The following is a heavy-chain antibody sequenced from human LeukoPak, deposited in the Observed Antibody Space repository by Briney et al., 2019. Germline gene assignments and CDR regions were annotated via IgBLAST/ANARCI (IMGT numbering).Heavy chain of an antibody. Sequence: PGGSLRLSCAASGFSVSSDFMSWVRQAPGKGLEWVSVINSGGTAFYADSVKGRFTISRDTSKNTLSLQMNSLGDEDTAMYYCVTSRGTSWGQGTLVTVSS. CDR1: GFSVSSDF. CDR3: VTSRGTS. J-gene: IGHJ5*02. D-gene: IGHD3-16*01. CDR2: INSGGTA. V-gene: IGHV3-53*01.